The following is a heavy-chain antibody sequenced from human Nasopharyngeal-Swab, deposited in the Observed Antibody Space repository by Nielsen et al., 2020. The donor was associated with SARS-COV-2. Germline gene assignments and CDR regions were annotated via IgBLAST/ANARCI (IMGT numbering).Heavy chain of an antibody. D-gene: IGHD2-2*02. CDR3: ARDSRRYCSSTSCYMGNWFDP. V-gene: IGHV3-30-3*01. J-gene: IGHJ5*02. Sequence: WIRQPPGKGLEWVAVISYDGSNAYYAGSVKGRFTISRDNSENTLYLQVNSLRTEDTAVYYCARDSRRYCSSTSCYMGNWFDPWGQGTLVTVSS. CDR2: ISYDGSNA.